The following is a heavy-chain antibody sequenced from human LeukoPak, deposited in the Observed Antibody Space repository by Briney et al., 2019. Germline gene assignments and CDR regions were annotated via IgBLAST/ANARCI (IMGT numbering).Heavy chain of an antibody. CDR2: INHSGST. CDR1: GGSFSGYY. V-gene: IGHV4-34*01. D-gene: IGHD3-22*01. CDR3: ARGDGYSRFDY. Sequence: SETLSLTCAVYGGSFSGYYWSWTRQPPGKGLEWIGEINHSGSTNYNPSLKSRVTISVDTSKNQFSLKLSSVTAADTAVYYCARGDGYSRFDYWGQGTLVTVSS. J-gene: IGHJ4*02.